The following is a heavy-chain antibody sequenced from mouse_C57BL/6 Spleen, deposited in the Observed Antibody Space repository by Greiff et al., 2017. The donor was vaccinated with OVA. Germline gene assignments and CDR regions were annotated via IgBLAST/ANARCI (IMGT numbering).Heavy chain of an antibody. CDR1: GYTFTSYW. J-gene: IGHJ2*01. CDR3: AREGQLRLRDYFDY. CDR2: IHPNSGST. Sequence: VKLQQPGAELVKPGASVKLSCKASGYTFTSYWMHWVKQRPGQGLEWIGMIHPNSGSTNYNEKFKIKATLTVDKSSSTAYMQLSSLTSEDSAVYYCAREGQLRLRDYFDYWGQGTTLTVSS. D-gene: IGHD3-2*02. V-gene: IGHV1-64*01.